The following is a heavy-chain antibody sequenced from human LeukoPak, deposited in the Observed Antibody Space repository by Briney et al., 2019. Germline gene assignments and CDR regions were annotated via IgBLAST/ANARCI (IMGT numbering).Heavy chain of an antibody. J-gene: IGHJ5*02. Sequence: GGSLRLSCAASGFTFSSYAMHWVRQAPGKGLEYVSAISSNGGSTYYANSVKGRFTISRDNSKNTLYLQMGSLRAEDMAVYYCARASRQDIVVVPAAPVDPWGQGTLVTVSS. CDR2: ISSNGGST. CDR3: ARASRQDIVVVPAAPVDP. CDR1: GFTFSSYA. V-gene: IGHV3-64*01. D-gene: IGHD2-2*01.